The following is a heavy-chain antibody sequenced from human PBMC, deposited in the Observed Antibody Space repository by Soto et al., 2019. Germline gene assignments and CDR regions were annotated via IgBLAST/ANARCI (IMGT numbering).Heavy chain of an antibody. J-gene: IGHJ6*02. Sequence: QVQLVQSGAEVKKPGSSVKVSCKASGGTFSSYAISWVRQAPGQGLEWMGWIIPIFGTANYAQKFQGRVTITADESTSTAYMELSSLRSEDTAVYYCASESSSRPLPYCYYYGMDVWGQGTTVTVSS. CDR3: ASESSSRPLPYCYYYGMDV. D-gene: IGHD6-6*01. CDR2: IIPIFGTA. V-gene: IGHV1-69*01. CDR1: GGTFSSYA.